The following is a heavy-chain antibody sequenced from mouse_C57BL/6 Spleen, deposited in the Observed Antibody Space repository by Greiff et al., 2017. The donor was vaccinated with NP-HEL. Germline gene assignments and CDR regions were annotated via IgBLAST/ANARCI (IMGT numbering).Heavy chain of an antibody. CDR3: AREDGYDDAMDY. D-gene: IGHD2-2*01. Sequence: EVKLQESGPGLVKPSQSLSLTCSVTGYSITSGYYWNWIRQFPGNKLEWMGYISYDGSNNYNPSLKNRISITRDTSKNQFFLKLNSVTTEDTATYYCAREDGYDDAMDYWGQGTSVTVSS. V-gene: IGHV3-6*01. CDR2: ISYDGSN. CDR1: GYSITSGYY. J-gene: IGHJ4*01.